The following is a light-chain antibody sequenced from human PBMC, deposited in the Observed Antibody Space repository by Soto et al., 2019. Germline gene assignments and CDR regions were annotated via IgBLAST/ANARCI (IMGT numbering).Light chain of an antibody. CDR1: SSDVGGYDF. V-gene: IGLV2-11*01. Sequence: QSVLTQFRSVSGSPGQSVTISCTGTSSDVGGYDFVSWYQRHPGKAPKLMIYDVSKRLSGVPDRFSGSKSGNSASLTISGLQAEDEADYYCCSYAGSYTWVFGGGTKLTVL. J-gene: IGLJ3*02. CDR3: CSYAGSYTWV. CDR2: DVS.